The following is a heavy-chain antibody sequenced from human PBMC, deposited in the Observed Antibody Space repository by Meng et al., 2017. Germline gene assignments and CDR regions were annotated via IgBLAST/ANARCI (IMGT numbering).Heavy chain of an antibody. V-gene: IGHV3-66*01. CDR3: ARVSGSSSWGDSEYFQH. D-gene: IGHD6-13*01. CDR2: IYSGGST. CDR1: GFTVSSNY. J-gene: IGHJ1*01. Sequence: GESLKISCAASGFTVSSNYMSWVRQAPGKGLEWVSVIYSGGSTYYADSVKGRFTISRDNAKNSLYLQMNSLRAEDTAVYYCARVSGSSSWGDSEYFQHWGQGTLVTVSS.